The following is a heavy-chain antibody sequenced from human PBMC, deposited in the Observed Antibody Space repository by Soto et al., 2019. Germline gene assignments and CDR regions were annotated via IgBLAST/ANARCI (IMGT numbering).Heavy chain of an antibody. CDR2: MSHSGST. CDR3: ARVPDY. D-gene: IGHD2-2*01. V-gene: IGHV4-30-2*01. CDR1: GGSISSDAYS. J-gene: IGHJ4*02. Sequence: TLSLTCTVSGGSISSDAYSWSWIRQHPGKGMEWIGDMSHSGSTYYNPSLKSRVTISIDRSKNQFSLKLSSVTAADTAVYYGARVPDYWGQGILVTVSS.